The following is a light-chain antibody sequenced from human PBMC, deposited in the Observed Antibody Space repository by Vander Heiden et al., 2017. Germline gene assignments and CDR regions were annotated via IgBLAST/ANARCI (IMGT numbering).Light chain of an antibody. J-gene: IGKJ5*01. CDR1: QSVSSY. CDR3: QQRSNKPRIT. CDR2: YAS. Sequence: EIVLTQSTDTLSMSPGERANLSCRASQSVSSYLSWYQQKPRQPPTLLLFYASNKATAIPARFSGSSSCTDFTLTISSLEPDDFSVFYCQQRSNKPRITFGRGTQLEIK. V-gene: IGKV3-11*01.